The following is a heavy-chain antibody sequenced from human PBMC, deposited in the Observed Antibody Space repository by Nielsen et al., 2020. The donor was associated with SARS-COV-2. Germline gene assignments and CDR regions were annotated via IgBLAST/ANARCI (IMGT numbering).Heavy chain of an antibody. CDR1: GYTFTDYY. D-gene: IGHD3/OR15-3a*01. J-gene: IGHJ6*02. CDR2: INPYSGGT. V-gene: IGHV1-2*06. CDR3: ARAQATIFGLVMSYGMDV. Sequence: ASVKVPCKASGYTFTDYYIHWVRQAPGQGLEWMGRINPYSGGTNYAQKFQGTVTMTRDASISTVYMELTSDDTAVYYCARAQATIFGLVMSYGMDVWGQGTTVAVSS.